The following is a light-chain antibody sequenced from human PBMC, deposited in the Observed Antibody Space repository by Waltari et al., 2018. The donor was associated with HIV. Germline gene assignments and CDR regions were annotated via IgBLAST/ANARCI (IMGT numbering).Light chain of an antibody. J-gene: IGLJ1*01. CDR3: CSCPRSGIRYV. V-gene: IGLV2-23*02. Sequence: QSALTQPASVSGSPGQSITISCTGTSSNVGSDDLVSWYQQHPGEAPKLIIYEVTKRPSGVYNRFSGSKSGNTASLTISGLQAEDEADYYCCSCPRSGIRYVVGTGTKVTVL. CDR1: SSNVGSDDL. CDR2: EVT.